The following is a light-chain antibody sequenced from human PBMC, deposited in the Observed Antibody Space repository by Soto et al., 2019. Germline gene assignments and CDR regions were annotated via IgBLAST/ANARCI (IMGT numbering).Light chain of an antibody. V-gene: IGKV3D-15*01. CDR2: GAS. J-gene: IGKJ1*01. CDR1: QSISSTN. Sequence: EIVLTQSPGTLSLSPGERATLSCRASQSISSTNLAWYQQKPGQAPRLLIYGASTRATGIPDRYSGSGSGTDFTLTISSLQSEDFAVYYCQQYNNWPWTVGQGTKVDIK. CDR3: QQYNNWPWT.